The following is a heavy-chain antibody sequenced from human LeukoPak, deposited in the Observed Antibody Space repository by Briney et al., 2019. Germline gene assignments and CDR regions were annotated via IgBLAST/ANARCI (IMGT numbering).Heavy chain of an antibody. V-gene: IGHV1-46*01. CDR2: INPSGGST. CDR3: ARDFPSYYGPGGTDY. D-gene: IGHD3-10*01. J-gene: IGHJ4*02. CDR1: GYTFTGYY. Sequence: ASVKVSCKASGYTFTGYYMHWVRQAPGQGLEWMGIINPSGGSTSYAQKFQGRVTMTRDMSTSTVYMELSSLRSEDTAVYYCARDFPSYYGPGGTDYWGQGTLVTVSS.